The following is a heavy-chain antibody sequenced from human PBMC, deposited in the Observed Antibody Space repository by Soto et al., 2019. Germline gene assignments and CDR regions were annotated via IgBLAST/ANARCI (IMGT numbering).Heavy chain of an antibody. CDR2: SDPEDGET. D-gene: IGHD3-22*01. V-gene: IGHV1-24*01. CDR3: ATDSPNITMIVGAFDI. Sequence: EASVKVSCKVSGYTLTELSMHWVRQAPGKGLEWMGGSDPEDGETIYAQKFQGRVTMTEDTSTDTAYMELSSLRSEDTAVYYCATDSPNITMIVGAFDIWGQGTMVTVSS. J-gene: IGHJ3*02. CDR1: GYTLTELS.